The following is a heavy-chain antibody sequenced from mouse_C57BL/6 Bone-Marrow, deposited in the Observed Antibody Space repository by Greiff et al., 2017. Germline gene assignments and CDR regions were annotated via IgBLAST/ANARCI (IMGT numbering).Heavy chain of an antibody. CDR1: GYTFTGYW. D-gene: IGHD2-3*01. CDR3: SYDGYYDWVWFAY. CDR2: ILPGSGST. V-gene: IGHV1-9*01. Sequence: VQLQQSGAELMKPGASVKLSCKATGYTFTGYWIEWVKQRPGHGLEWIGEILPGSGSTNYNEKFKGKATFTADTSSNTAYMELSSLTNEDSAVYYCSYDGYYDWVWFAYWGQGTLVTVSA. J-gene: IGHJ3*01.